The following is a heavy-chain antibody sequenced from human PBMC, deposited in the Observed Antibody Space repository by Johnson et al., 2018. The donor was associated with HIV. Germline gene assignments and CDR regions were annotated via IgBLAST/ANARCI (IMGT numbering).Heavy chain of an antibody. D-gene: IGHD1-26*01. CDR2: IWYDGSNK. CDR1: GFTFSSYG. Sequence: VQLVESGGGVVQPGRSLRLSCAASGFTFSSYGMHWVRQAPGKGLEWVAVIWYDGSNKYYADSVKGRFTISRDNSKNTLYLQMNSLRAEDTAVYYCAKVAGGSYYGDAFDIWGQGTMVTVSS. J-gene: IGHJ3*02. CDR3: AKVAGGSYYGDAFDI. V-gene: IGHV3-33*06.